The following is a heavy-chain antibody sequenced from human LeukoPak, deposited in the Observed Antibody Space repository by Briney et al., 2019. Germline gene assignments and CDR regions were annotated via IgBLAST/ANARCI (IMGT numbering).Heavy chain of an antibody. J-gene: IGHJ3*02. CDR2: ISAYNGNT. V-gene: IGHV1-18*01. Sequence: GASVKVSCKASGYTFTSYGISWVRQAPGQGLEWMGWISAYNGNTNYAQKLQGRVTMTTDTSTSTAYMELRSLRSDDTAVCYCARDLPVAGTLDAFDIWGQGTMVTVSS. CDR1: GYTFTSYG. CDR3: ARDLPVAGTLDAFDI. D-gene: IGHD6-19*01.